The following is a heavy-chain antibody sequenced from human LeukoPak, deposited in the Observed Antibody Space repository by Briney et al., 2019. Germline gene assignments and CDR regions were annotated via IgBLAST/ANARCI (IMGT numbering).Heavy chain of an antibody. Sequence: GASVKVSCMASGYTFTSYYMHWVRQAPGQGLEWMGIINPSGGSSSYAQKFQGRVTMTRDTSTSTVYMELSSLRSEDTAVYYCARESYIVATIDYWGQGTLVTVSS. J-gene: IGHJ4*02. CDR3: ARESYIVATIDY. CDR1: GYTFTSYY. CDR2: INPSGGSS. D-gene: IGHD5-12*01. V-gene: IGHV1-46*01.